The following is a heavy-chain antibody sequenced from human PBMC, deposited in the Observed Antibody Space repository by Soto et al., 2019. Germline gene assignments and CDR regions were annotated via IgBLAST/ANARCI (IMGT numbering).Heavy chain of an antibody. J-gene: IGHJ5*02. CDR2: IYYSGST. CDR1: GGSISSGGYY. D-gene: IGHD4-17*01. Sequence: SETLSLTCTVSGGSISSGGYYWSWVRQHPGKGLEWIGYIYYSGSTYYNPSLKSRVTMSVDTSKNQFSLKLTSVTAADTAVYYCARSTVRWFDPWGQGTLVTVSS. CDR3: ARSTVRWFDP. V-gene: IGHV4-31*03.